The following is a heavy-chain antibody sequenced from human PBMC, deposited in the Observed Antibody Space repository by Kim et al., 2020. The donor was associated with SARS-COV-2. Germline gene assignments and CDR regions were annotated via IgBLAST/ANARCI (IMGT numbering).Heavy chain of an antibody. D-gene: IGHD3-10*01. CDR1: GYTFSSYD. CDR2: MNPNSGNT. V-gene: IGHV1-8*01. Sequence: ASVKVSCKASGYTFSSYDINWVRQATGQGLEWMGWMNPNSGNTGYAQKFQGRVTMTRNTSLSTAYIDVSSLRSEDTAVYYCAVLQRVRGVIRYHGMDVWGQGTTVTVSS. CDR3: AVLQRVRGVIRYHGMDV. J-gene: IGHJ6*02.